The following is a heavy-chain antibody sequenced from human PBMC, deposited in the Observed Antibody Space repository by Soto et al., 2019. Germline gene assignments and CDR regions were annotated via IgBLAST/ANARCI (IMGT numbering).Heavy chain of an antibody. CDR1: GFTFDDYA. CDR3: AKDKATGYYYYMDV. CDR2: ISWNSGSI. J-gene: IGHJ6*03. Sequence: EVQLVESGGGLVQPGRSLRLSCAASGFTFDDYAMHWVRQAPGKGLEWVSGISWNSGSIGYADSVKGRFTISRDNAKNSLYLQMNSLRAEDTALYYCAKDKATGYYYYMDVWGKGTTVTVSS. V-gene: IGHV3-9*01.